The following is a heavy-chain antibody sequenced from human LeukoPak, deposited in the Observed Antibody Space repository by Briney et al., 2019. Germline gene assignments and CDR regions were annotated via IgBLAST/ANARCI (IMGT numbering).Heavy chain of an antibody. CDR3: ARHSYDFWSGAHFRLDV. Sequence: SETLSLTCTVSRGSISSYYWSWIRQPPGKGLEWIGEINHSGSTNYNPSLKSRVTISVDTSKNQFSLKLSSVTAADTAVYYCARHSYDFWSGAHFRLDVWGKGTTVTVSS. J-gene: IGHJ6*04. V-gene: IGHV4-34*01. CDR2: INHSGST. D-gene: IGHD3-3*01. CDR1: RGSISSYY.